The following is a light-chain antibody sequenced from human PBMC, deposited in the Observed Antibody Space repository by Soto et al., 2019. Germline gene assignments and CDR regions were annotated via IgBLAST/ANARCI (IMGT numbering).Light chain of an antibody. CDR3: QQYGRTVGLFT. J-gene: IGKJ3*01. Sequence: EIVLTQSPGTLSLSPGERATLSCRASQSVSSSYLAWYQQKPGQAPRLLIYGASSRATGIPDRFSGSGSGTDFPLTISILEPEDFAGYYCQQYGRTVGLFTFGPGTKVDIK. V-gene: IGKV3-20*01. CDR2: GAS. CDR1: QSVSSSY.